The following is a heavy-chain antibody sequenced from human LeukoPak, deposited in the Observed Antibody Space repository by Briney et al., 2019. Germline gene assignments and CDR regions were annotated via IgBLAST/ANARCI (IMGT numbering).Heavy chain of an antibody. CDR1: GFTFSSYS. V-gene: IGHV3-21*01. CDR3: ARGLAYYDILTGYYISRALDY. J-gene: IGHJ4*02. Sequence: RGSLRLSCAASGFTFSSYSMNWVRQAPGKGLEWVSSISSSSSYIYYADSVKGRFTISRDNAKNSLYLQMNSLRAEDTAVYYCARGLAYYDILTGYYISRALDYWGQGTLVTVSS. CDR2: ISSSSSYI. D-gene: IGHD3-9*01.